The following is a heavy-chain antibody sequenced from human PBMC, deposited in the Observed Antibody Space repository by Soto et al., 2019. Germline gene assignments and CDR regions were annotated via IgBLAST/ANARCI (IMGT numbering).Heavy chain of an antibody. Sequence: QVQLVESGGGVVQPGRSLRLSCTASGFTFSSYAMHWVRQAPGKGLGWVAVISYDGSNKYYADSVKGRFTISRDNSKNTLFLQMNSLRAEDTAVYYCARPDYGSGSYPDYWGQGTLVTVSS. D-gene: IGHD3-10*01. CDR1: GFTFSSYA. CDR3: ARPDYGSGSYPDY. J-gene: IGHJ4*02. CDR2: ISYDGSNK. V-gene: IGHV3-30-3*01.